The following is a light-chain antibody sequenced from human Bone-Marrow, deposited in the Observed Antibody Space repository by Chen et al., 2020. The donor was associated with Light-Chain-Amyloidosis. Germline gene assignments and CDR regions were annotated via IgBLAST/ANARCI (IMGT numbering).Light chain of an antibody. CDR2: RDT. Sequence: SYELTQPPSVSVSPGQTARITCSGDDLPTKYAYWYQQKPGQAPVLVIHRDTERPSGISERFSVSSSGTTATLTISGGQAEDEADYHCQSADSSGTYEVIVGGGTKLTVL. CDR3: QSADSSGTYEVI. CDR1: DLPTKY. J-gene: IGLJ2*01. V-gene: IGLV3-25*03.